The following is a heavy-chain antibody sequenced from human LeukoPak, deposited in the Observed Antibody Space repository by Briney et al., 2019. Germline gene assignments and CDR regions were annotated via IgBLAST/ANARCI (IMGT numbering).Heavy chain of an antibody. J-gene: IGHJ3*02. CDR3: AREGSRDIAFDI. Sequence: GGSLRLSCAASGFTFSTFDMNWVRQAPGKGLEWVSYISSGSSTIYYADSVKGRFTISRDNAKNSLYLQMNSLRAEDTAVYYCAREGSRDIAFDIWGQGTMVTASS. D-gene: IGHD3-9*01. CDR1: GFTFSTFD. CDR2: ISSGSSTI. V-gene: IGHV3-48*01.